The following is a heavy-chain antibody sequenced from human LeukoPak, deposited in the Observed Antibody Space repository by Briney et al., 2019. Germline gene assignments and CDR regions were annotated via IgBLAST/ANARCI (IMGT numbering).Heavy chain of an antibody. CDR1: GFTFSSYE. Sequence: SLRLSCAASGFTFSSYEMNWVRQAPGKGLEWVGFIRSKAYGGTTEYAASVKGRFTISRDDSKSIAYLQMNSLKTEDTALYYCTRNYSNYYFDYWGQGTLVTVSS. D-gene: IGHD4-11*01. V-gene: IGHV3-49*04. CDR3: TRNYSNYYFDY. CDR2: IRSKAYGGTT. J-gene: IGHJ4*02.